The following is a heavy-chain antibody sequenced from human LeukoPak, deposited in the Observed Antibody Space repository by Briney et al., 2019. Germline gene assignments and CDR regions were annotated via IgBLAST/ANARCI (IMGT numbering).Heavy chain of an antibody. D-gene: IGHD3-3*01. J-gene: IGHJ4*02. CDR2: IKSRGGGETT. CDR3: AWQTKYDFXXXDY. CDR1: GFGFTAAW. Sequence: TAGGSLRLSCAASGFGFTAAWMSWVRQAPGKGPEWVGRIKSRGGGETTDYAAPVTGRITISRDDSQSTLYLQINGLKIEDTGVXYCAWQTKYDFXXXDYWGLGXXXTXXS. V-gene: IGHV3-15*01.